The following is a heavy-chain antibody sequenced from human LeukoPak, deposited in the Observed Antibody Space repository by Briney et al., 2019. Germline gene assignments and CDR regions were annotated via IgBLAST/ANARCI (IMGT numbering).Heavy chain of an antibody. V-gene: IGHV3-15*01. Sequence: GGSLRLSCAASGFTFSNAWMSWVRQAPGKGLEWVGRIKSKTNGGTTDYAAPVKGRFTISRDDSKNTLYQQMNSLKTEDTAVYYCTTDRGSRELLHYYFDYWGQGTLVTVSS. J-gene: IGHJ4*02. CDR1: GFTFSNAW. CDR2: IKSKTNGGTT. D-gene: IGHD3-10*01. CDR3: TTDRGSRELLHYYFDY.